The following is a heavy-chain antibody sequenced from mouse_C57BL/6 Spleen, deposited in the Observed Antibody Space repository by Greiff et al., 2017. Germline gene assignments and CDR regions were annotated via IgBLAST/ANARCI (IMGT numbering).Heavy chain of an antibody. Sequence: EVHLVESGGGLVKPGGSLKLSCAASGFTFSSYAMSWVRQTPEKRLEWVATISDGGSYTYYPDNVKGRFTISRDNAKNNLYLQMSHLKSEDTAMYYCARDGSPWYFDVWGTGTTVTVSS. V-gene: IGHV5-4*01. CDR3: ARDGSPWYFDV. CDR1: GFTFSSYA. CDR2: ISDGGSYT. D-gene: IGHD1-1*01. J-gene: IGHJ1*03.